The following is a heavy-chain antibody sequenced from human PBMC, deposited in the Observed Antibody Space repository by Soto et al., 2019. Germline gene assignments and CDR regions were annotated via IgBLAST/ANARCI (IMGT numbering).Heavy chain of an antibody. J-gene: IGHJ4*02. Sequence: ASVKVSCKASGYTFTSYAMHWVRQAPGQRLEWMGWINAGNGNTKYSQKFQGRVTITRDTSTSTAYMELRSLRSDDTAVYYCARVRLLAAAGLDYWGQGTLVTVSS. V-gene: IGHV1-3*01. CDR3: ARVRLLAAAGLDY. CDR1: GYTFTSYA. CDR2: INAGNGNT. D-gene: IGHD6-13*01.